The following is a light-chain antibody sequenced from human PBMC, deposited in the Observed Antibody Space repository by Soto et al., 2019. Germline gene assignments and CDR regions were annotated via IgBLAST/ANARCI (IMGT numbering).Light chain of an antibody. Sequence: QSALTQPPSASGSPGQSVTISCTGTSSDIGGYNYVSWYQHHPGKAPKVTIYEVSKRPSGVPDRFSGSKSGNTASLTVSGLQPEDEADYYCSSYAGSNNLGVFGGGTKVTVL. CDR2: EVS. J-gene: IGLJ3*02. CDR3: SSYAGSNNLGV. V-gene: IGLV2-8*01. CDR1: SSDIGGYNY.